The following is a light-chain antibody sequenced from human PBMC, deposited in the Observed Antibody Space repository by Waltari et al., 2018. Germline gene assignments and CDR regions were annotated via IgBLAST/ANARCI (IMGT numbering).Light chain of an antibody. J-gene: IGKJ4*01. CDR3: QQRSSWPLT. CDR1: QSVSSY. Sequence: EIVLTQSPATLSLSPGERATLSCRASQSVSSYLAWYHQKPGQAPRLLIYDASNRATGIPARFSGSGSGTDFTLTISNLEPEDFAVYYCQQRSSWPLTFGGGTKVEIK. CDR2: DAS. V-gene: IGKV3-11*01.